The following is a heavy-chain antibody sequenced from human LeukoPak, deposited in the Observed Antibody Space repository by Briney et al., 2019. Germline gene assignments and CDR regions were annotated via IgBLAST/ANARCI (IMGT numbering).Heavy chain of an antibody. CDR3: AELGITMIGGV. J-gene: IGHJ6*04. CDR1: GFTFSSYE. V-gene: IGHV3-48*03. CDR2: ISSSGSTI. Sequence: GGSLRLSCAASGFTFSSYEMNWVRQPPGKGQEWVLYISSSGSTIYYADSVKGRFTISRDNAKNSLYLQMNSLRAEDTAVYYCAELGITMIGGVWGKGTTVTISS. D-gene: IGHD3-10*02.